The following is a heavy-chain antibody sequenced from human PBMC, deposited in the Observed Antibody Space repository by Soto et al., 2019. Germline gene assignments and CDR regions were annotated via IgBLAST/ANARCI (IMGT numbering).Heavy chain of an antibody. CDR3: ARSEWIVGATTILDY. CDR1: GGSFSGYY. D-gene: IGHD1-26*01. J-gene: IGHJ4*02. Sequence: PSETLSLTCAVYGGSFSGYYWSWIRQPPGKGLEWIGEINHSGSTNYNPSLKSRVTISVDTSKNQFSLKLSSVTAADTAVYYCARSEWIVGATTILDYWGQGTLVTVSS. CDR2: INHSGST. V-gene: IGHV4-34*01.